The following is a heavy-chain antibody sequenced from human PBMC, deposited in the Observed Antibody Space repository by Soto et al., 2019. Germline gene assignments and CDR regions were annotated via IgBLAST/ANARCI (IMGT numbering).Heavy chain of an antibody. CDR1: GFTVSSNY. CDR2: IYSGGST. Sequence: PGGSLRLSCAASGFTVSSNYMSWVRQAPGKGPEWVSVIYSGGSTYYADSVKGRFTISRDNSKNTLYLQMNSLRAEDTAVYYCAGPNDTGAFDIWGQGTMVTVSS. V-gene: IGHV3-53*01. D-gene: IGHD1-1*01. CDR3: AGPNDTGAFDI. J-gene: IGHJ3*02.